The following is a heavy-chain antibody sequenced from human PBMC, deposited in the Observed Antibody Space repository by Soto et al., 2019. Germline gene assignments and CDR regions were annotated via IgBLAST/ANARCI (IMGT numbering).Heavy chain of an antibody. D-gene: IGHD3-16*01. CDR3: ARYSGTYTYYYMDV. V-gene: IGHV4-59*08. CDR1: GGSISSYY. CDR2: IYYSGST. Sequence: SETLSLTCTVSGGSISSYYWSWIRQPPGKGLEWIGYIYYSGSTNYNPSLKSRVTISVDTSKNQFSLKLSSVTAADTAVYYCARYSGTYTYYYMDVWGKGTTVTVSS. J-gene: IGHJ6*03.